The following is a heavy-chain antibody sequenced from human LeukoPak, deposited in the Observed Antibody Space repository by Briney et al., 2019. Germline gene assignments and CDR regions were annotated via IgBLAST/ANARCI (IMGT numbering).Heavy chain of an antibody. V-gene: IGHV4-4*07. Sequence: SETLSLTCTVSGGSISRYCWSWIRQPAGKGLEWIGRIYTSGSTNYNPSLKGRVTMSVDTSKNQFSLKLRSVTAADTAVYYCARGSWWEPTSMFDYWGQGTLGTVSS. CDR2: IYTSGST. CDR3: ARGSWWEPTSMFDY. CDR1: GGSISRYC. D-gene: IGHD1-26*01. J-gene: IGHJ4*02.